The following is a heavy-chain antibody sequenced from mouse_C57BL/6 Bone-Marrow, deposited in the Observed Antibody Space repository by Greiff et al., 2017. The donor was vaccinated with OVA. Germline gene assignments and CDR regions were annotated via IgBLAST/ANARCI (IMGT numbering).Heavy chain of an antibody. V-gene: IGHV1-15*01. J-gene: IGHJ1*03. CDR2: IDPETGGT. CDR3: TRVKIYDYDNWYFDV. D-gene: IGHD2-4*01. CDR1: GYTFTDYE. Sequence: QVQLQQSGAELVRPGASVTLSCKASGYTFTDYEMHWVKQTPVHGLEWIGAIDPETGGTAYNQKFTGKAILTADTSSSTAYMERRSLTSEDAAVYYCTRVKIYDYDNWYFDVWGTGTTVTVSS.